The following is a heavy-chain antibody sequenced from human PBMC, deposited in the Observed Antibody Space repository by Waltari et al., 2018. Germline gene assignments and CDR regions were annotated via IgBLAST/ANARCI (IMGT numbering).Heavy chain of an antibody. CDR2: ISGSGGST. D-gene: IGHD6-19*01. CDR3: AKEIAVAGPYFDY. Sequence: EVQLLESGGGLVQPGGSLRLSCAASGFTFSSYALRWVRQAPGQGLEWVSAISGSGGSTYYADSVKGRFTISRDNSKNTLYLQMNSLRAEDTAVYYCAKEIAVAGPYFDYWGQGTLVTVSS. CDR1: GFTFSSYA. J-gene: IGHJ4*02. V-gene: IGHV3-23*01.